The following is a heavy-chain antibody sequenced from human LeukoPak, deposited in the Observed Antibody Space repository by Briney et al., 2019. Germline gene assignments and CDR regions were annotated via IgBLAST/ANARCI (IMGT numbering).Heavy chain of an antibody. Sequence: HPGGSLRLSCAASGFTFSSYGMHWVRQAPGKGLEWVAFIRYEGSNKYYADCVKGRFTISRDNSKNTLYLQMNSLRAEDTAVYYCAKDPSWAGYYFDSWGQGTLVTVSS. J-gene: IGHJ4*02. D-gene: IGHD3/OR15-3a*01. V-gene: IGHV3-30*02. CDR2: IRYEGSNK. CDR1: GFTFSSYG. CDR3: AKDPSWAGYYFDS.